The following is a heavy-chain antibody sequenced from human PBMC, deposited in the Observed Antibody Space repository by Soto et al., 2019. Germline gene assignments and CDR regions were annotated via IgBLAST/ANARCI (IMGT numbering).Heavy chain of an antibody. CDR2: IYYSGST. CDR3: ARDQSLWFGEVGYYGMDV. CDR1: GGSISSGGYY. Sequence: PSETLSLTCTVSGGSISSGGYYWSWIRQHPGKGLEWIGYIYYSGSTYYNPSLKSRVTISVDTSKNQFSLKLSSVTAAATAVYYCARDQSLWFGEVGYYGMDVCGQGTTVTVSS. V-gene: IGHV4-31*03. D-gene: IGHD3-10*01. J-gene: IGHJ6*02.